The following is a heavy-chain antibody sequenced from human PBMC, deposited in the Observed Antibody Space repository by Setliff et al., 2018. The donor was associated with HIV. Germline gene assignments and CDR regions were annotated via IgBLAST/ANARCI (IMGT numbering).Heavy chain of an antibody. Sequence: PSETLSLTCTVSGGSIGSSSYYWSWVRQHPGKALEWIGYIYYSGSTTYNPSLKGRVTISVDTSKNQFSLRLRSVTAADTAVYYCARTSGSDRLNWFDPWGQGTLVTVSS. V-gene: IGHV4-61*01. J-gene: IGHJ5*02. CDR1: GGSIGSSSYY. D-gene: IGHD3-10*01. CDR3: ARTSGSDRLNWFDP. CDR2: IYYSGST.